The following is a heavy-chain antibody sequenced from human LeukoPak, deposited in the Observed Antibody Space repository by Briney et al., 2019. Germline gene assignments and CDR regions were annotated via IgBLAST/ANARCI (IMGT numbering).Heavy chain of an antibody. CDR1: GFTFSSYS. V-gene: IGHV3-21*01. CDR2: ISSSSSYI. D-gene: IGHD2-2*01. CDR3: ARGAWYCSSTSCYFDY. J-gene: IGHJ4*02. Sequence: NPGGSLRLSCAASGFTFSSYSMNWVRQAPGKGLEWVSSISSSSSYIYYADSVEGRFTISRDNAKNSLYLQMNSLRAEDTAVYYCARGAWYCSSTSCYFDYWGQGTLVTVSS.